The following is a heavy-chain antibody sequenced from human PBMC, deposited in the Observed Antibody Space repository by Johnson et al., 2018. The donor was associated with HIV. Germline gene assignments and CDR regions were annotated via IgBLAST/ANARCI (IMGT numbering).Heavy chain of an antibody. J-gene: IGHJ3*02. V-gene: IGHV3-30*02. Sequence: QVQLVESGGGVVQPGRSLRLSCAASGFTFSSYAMHWVRQAPGKGLEWVAFTRYDGSNKYYADSVKGRFTISRDNSKNTLYLQMNSLRAEDTAVYYCAKDRTGFDAFDIWGQGTMVTVSS. CDR2: TRYDGSNK. CDR1: GFTFSSYA. CDR3: AKDRTGFDAFDI. D-gene: IGHD1-1*01.